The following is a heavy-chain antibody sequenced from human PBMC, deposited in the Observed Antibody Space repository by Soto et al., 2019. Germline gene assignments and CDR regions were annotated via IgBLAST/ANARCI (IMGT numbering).Heavy chain of an antibody. Sequence: QVHLQQSGPGLVNPSETLSLTCTVSGGSMSSYYWTWIRQPAGKGLEWIGRVYSSGGTHYNPSLKSRVAISLDTSKNQFSFRLLSVPDADTAVYYCARGQRLSDSFDPWGQGTLVTVSS. CDR1: GGSMSSYY. CDR3: ARGQRLSDSFDP. V-gene: IGHV4-4*07. J-gene: IGHJ5*02. D-gene: IGHD2-2*01. CDR2: VYSSGGT.